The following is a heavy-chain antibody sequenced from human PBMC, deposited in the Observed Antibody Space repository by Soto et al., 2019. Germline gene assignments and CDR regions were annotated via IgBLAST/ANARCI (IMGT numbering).Heavy chain of an antibody. J-gene: IGHJ4*02. CDR3: SSGADYYGSGD. V-gene: IGHV4-34*01. CDR2: INHSGST. D-gene: IGHD3-10*01. Sequence: QVQLQQWGAGLLKPSETLSLTCAVYGGSFSGYYWSWIRQPPGKGLEWIGEINHSGSTNYNPSLKRRVTISVDSVKNQFPLDLSSVTAADPVFSYWSSGADYYGSGDWGQGTLVTVSS. CDR1: GGSFSGYY.